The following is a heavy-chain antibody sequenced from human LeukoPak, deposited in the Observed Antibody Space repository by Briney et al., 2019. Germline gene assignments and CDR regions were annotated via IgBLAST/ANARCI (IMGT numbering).Heavy chain of an antibody. Sequence: PGGSLRLSCAASGFTFSSYAMSWVRQAPGKGLEWVSTISGSGGSTYYADSVKGRFTISRDNSKDTLYLQMNGLRVEETAVYYCAKAREVTVVRAGSFDYWGQGTLVTVSS. CDR3: AKAREVTVVRAGSFDY. V-gene: IGHV3-23*01. D-gene: IGHD1-14*01. CDR2: ISGSGGST. CDR1: GFTFSSYA. J-gene: IGHJ4*02.